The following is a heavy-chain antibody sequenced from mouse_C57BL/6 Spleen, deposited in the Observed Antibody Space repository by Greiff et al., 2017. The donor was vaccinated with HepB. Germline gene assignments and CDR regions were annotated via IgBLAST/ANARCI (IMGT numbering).Heavy chain of an antibody. CDR2: ISDGGSYT. D-gene: IGHD1-1*01. Sequence: EVKLMESGGGLVKPGGSLKLSCAASGFTFSSYAMSWVRQTPEKRLEWVATISDGGSYTYYPDNVKGRFTISRDNAKNNLYLQMSHLKSEDTAMYYCARASYYYGSSYTVDFDVWGTGTTVTVSS. CDR3: ARASYYYGSSYTVDFDV. J-gene: IGHJ1*03. CDR1: GFTFSSYA. V-gene: IGHV5-4*03.